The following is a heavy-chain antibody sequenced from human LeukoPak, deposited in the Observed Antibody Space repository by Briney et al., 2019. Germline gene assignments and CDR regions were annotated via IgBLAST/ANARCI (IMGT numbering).Heavy chain of an antibody. D-gene: IGHD2/OR15-2a*01. V-gene: IGHV3-23*01. CDR1: GFTFSSYG. CDR3: ARALLSLRYYYMDV. J-gene: IGHJ6*03. Sequence: GGSLRLSCAASGFTFSSYGMSWVRQAPGKGLEWVSAISGSGGSTYYADSVKGRFTISRDNSKNTLYLQMNSLRAEDTAVYYCARALLSLRYYYMDVWGKGTTVTISS. CDR2: ISGSGGST.